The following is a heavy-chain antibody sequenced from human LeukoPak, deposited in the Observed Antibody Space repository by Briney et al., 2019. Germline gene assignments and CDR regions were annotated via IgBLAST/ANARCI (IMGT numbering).Heavy chain of an antibody. CDR1: GFTFSSYG. J-gene: IGHJ6*03. V-gene: IGHV3-30*02. Sequence: GGSLRLSCAASGFTFSSYGIHWVRQAPGKGLEWVAFIRYDGSNKYYADSVKGRFTISRDNSKNTLYLQMNSLRAEDTAVYYCAKGSKAVLFTRDYYMDVWGRGTTVTISS. CDR2: IRYDGSNK. D-gene: IGHD6-19*01. CDR3: AKGSKAVLFTRDYYMDV.